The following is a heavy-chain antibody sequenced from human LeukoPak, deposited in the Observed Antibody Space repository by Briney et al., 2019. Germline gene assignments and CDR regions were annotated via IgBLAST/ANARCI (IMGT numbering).Heavy chain of an antibody. D-gene: IGHD3-22*01. CDR3: ASLYDSSGYYLGY. V-gene: IGHV4-59*01. CDR1: GGSISSYY. J-gene: IGHJ4*02. Sequence: PSETLSLTCTVSGGSISSYYWSCIRQPPGKGLEWIGYIYYSGNINYNPSLKSRVTISVDTSKNQFSLKLSSVTAADTAVYYCASLYDSSGYYLGYWGQGTLVTVSS. CDR2: IYYSGNI.